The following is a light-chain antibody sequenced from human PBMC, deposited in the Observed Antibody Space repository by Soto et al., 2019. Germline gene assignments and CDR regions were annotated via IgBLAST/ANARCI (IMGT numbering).Light chain of an antibody. CDR1: QSVSSN. V-gene: IGKV3-15*01. J-gene: IGKJ1*01. CDR3: QQYNNWPPWT. CDR2: GAS. Sequence: EIVMKQSPATLSVSPGERATLACRASQSVSSNLAWYQQKPGQAPRLLIYGASTRATGIPARFSGSESGTEFTLTISSLQSEDFSVYYCQQYNNWPPWTFGQGTKVEIK.